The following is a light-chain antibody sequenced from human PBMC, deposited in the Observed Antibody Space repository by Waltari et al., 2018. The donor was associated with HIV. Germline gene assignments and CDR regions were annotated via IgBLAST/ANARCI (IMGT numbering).Light chain of an antibody. CDR1: SADIGGPNL. Sequence: QSALTQPASVSGPPGQSLTISCTGTSADIGGPNLVSWYQHHPGKAPRLIIFDVDKRPSGISDRFSGSKSGYTASLTISGLRTEDEADYFCCSKSTIYFGVLFGGGTTLTVL. J-gene: IGLJ2*01. V-gene: IGLV2-23*02. CDR2: DVD. CDR3: CSKSTIYFGVL.